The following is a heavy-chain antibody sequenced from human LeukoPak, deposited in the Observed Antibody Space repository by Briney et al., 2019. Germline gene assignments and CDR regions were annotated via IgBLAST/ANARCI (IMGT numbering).Heavy chain of an antibody. D-gene: IGHD5-24*01. CDR3: ARGGGWQQLDY. J-gene: IGHJ4*02. Sequence: PGGSLRLSCAASGFIFSSQSMNWVRQAPGKGLEWVSSISSSSSYIYYADSVKGRFTISRDNAKNSLYLQMNSLRAEDTAVYYCARGGGWQQLDYWGQGTLVTVSS. V-gene: IGHV3-21*04. CDR1: GFIFSSQS. CDR2: ISSSSSYI.